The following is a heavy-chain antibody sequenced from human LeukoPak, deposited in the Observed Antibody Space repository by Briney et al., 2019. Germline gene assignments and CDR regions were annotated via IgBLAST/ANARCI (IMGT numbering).Heavy chain of an antibody. CDR2: IKQDGSEK. V-gene: IGHV3-7*04. CDR1: GFTFSTYW. D-gene: IGHD3-10*01. CDR3: AGGISMVRGADY. Sequence: GSLRLSCAASGFTFSTYWMTWVRQAPGKGLEWVANIKQDGSEKNYVDSVKDRFTISRDNAKNSLYLQMNTLSADDTAVYFCAGGISMVRGADYWGQGTLVTVSS. J-gene: IGHJ4*02.